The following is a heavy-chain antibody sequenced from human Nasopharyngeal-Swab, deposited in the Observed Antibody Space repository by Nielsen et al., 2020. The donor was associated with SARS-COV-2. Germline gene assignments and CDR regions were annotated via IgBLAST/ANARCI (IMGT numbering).Heavy chain of an antibody. CDR2: ISSSGSTI. CDR3: ARESHDDFWSGYYPSKYYYFYMDV. D-gene: IGHD3-3*01. V-gene: IGHV3-11*04. J-gene: IGHJ6*03. Sequence: GGSLRLSCAASGFTFSDYYMSWIRQAPGKGLEWVSYISSSGSTIYYADSVKGRFTISRDNAKNSLYLQMNSLRAEDTAVYYCARESHDDFWSGYYPSKYYYFYMDVWGKGTTVTVSS. CDR1: GFTFSDYY.